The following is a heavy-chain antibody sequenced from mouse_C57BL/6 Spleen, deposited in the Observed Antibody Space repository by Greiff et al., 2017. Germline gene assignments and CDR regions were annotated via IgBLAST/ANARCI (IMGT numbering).Heavy chain of an antibody. CDR3: TSEGYFDV. V-gene: IGHV1-50*01. Sequence: QVQLQQPGAELVKPGASVKLSCKASGYTFTSYWMQWVKQRPGQGLEWIGEIDPSDSSTNYNQKFKGKATLTVDTSSSTAYMQLSSLTSEDSAVYYCTSEGYFDVWGTGTTVTVSS. J-gene: IGHJ1*03. CDR1: GYTFTSYW. CDR2: IDPSDSST.